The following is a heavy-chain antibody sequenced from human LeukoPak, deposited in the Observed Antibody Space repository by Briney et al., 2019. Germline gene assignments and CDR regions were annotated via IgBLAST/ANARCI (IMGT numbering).Heavy chain of an antibody. CDR3: ARALGSIDY. CDR1: GGSISSYY. J-gene: IGHJ4*02. D-gene: IGHD3-16*01. CDR2: IYYSGST. Sequence: KSSETLSLTCTVSGGSISSYYWSWIRQPPGKGLEWIGYIYYSGSTNYNPSLKSRVTISVDTSKNQFSLKLSSVTAADTAVYYCARALGSIDYWGQGTLVTVSS. V-gene: IGHV4-59*01.